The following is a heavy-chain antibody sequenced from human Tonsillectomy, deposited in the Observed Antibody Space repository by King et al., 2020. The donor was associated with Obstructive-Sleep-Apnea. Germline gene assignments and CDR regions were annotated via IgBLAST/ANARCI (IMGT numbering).Heavy chain of an antibody. J-gene: IGHJ4*02. V-gene: IGHV3-49*03. CDR2: IRSKAYGGTT. Sequence: VQLVESGGGLVQPGRSLRLSCTASGFSFGDDVMSWFRQAPGKGLEGVGFIRSKAYGGTTEYAASVKGRFTISRDDSKSIAYLQMNSLKTEDTAVYYCTRKGWEVRGYDYWGQGTLVTVSS. CDR3: TRKGWEVRGYDY. CDR1: GFSFGDDV. D-gene: IGHD3-10*01.